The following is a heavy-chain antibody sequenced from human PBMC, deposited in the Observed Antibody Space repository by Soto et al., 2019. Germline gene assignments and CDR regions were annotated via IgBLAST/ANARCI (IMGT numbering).Heavy chain of an antibody. CDR1: GYTFTSYG. D-gene: IGHD6-13*01. J-gene: IGHJ3*02. V-gene: IGHV1-18*04. CDR3: ATDLSWAGAYAFDI. CDR2: ISAYNGNT. Sequence: ASVKVACKASGYTFTSYGISCVRQAPGQGLEWMGWISAYNGNTNYAQKLQGRVTMTTDTSTSTAYMELRSLRSDDTAVYYCATDLSWAGAYAFDIWGQGTMVTVSS.